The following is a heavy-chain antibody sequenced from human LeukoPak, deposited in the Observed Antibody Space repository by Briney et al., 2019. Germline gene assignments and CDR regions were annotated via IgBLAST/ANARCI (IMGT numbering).Heavy chain of an antibody. Sequence: GASVKVSCKASGGTFSSYAISWVRQAPGQGLEWMGGIIPIFGTANYAQKFQGRVTITTDESTSTAYMELSSLRSEDTAVYYCVSEVGRGAEYLMFDYWGQGTLVTVSS. CDR2: IIPIFGTA. D-gene: IGHD3-10*01. CDR1: GGTFSSYA. V-gene: IGHV1-69*05. CDR3: VSEVGRGAEYLMFDY. J-gene: IGHJ4*02.